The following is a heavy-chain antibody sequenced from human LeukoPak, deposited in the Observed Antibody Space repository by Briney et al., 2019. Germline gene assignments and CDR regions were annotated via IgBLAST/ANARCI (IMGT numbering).Heavy chain of an antibody. CDR2: ISGSGGST. V-gene: IGHV3-23*01. Sequence: PGGSLRPSCAASGFTFSSYAMSWVRQAPGRGLEWVSAISGSGGSTYYADSVKGRFTISRDSSKNTLYLQMNSLRAEDTAVYYCAKAPTGVSDYWGQGTLVTVSS. CDR3: AKAPTGVSDY. D-gene: IGHD7-27*01. J-gene: IGHJ4*02. CDR1: GFTFSSYA.